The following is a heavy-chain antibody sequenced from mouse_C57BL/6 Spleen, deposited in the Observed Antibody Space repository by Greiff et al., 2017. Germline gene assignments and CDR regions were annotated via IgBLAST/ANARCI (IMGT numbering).Heavy chain of an antibody. J-gene: IGHJ1*03. V-gene: IGHV1-26*01. CDR2: INPNNGGT. CDR3: ARRRVLDWYFDV. CDR1: GYTFTDYY. Sequence: VQLQQSGPELVKPGASVKISCKASGYTFTDYYMNWVKQSHGKSLEWIGDINPNNGGTSYNQKFKGKATLTVDKSSSTSYMELRSLTSEDSAVYYCARRRVLDWYFDVWGTGTTVTVSS.